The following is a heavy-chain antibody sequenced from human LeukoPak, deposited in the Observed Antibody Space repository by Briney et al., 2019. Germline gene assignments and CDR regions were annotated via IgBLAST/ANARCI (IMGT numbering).Heavy chain of an antibody. Sequence: PSETLSLTCAVYGGSFSGYYWSWIRQPPGKGLEWIGEINHSGSTNYNPSLKSRVTISVDTSKNQFSLKLSSVTAADTAVYYCARADYYYDSSGYCVHDYWGQGTLVTVSS. D-gene: IGHD3-22*01. J-gene: IGHJ4*02. CDR1: GGSFSGYY. V-gene: IGHV4-34*01. CDR3: ARADYYYDSSGYCVHDY. CDR2: INHSGST.